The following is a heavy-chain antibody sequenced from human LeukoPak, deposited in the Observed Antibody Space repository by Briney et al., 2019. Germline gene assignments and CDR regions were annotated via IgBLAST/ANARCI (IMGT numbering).Heavy chain of an antibody. CDR3: ARQEYCSGGSCYTWFDP. V-gene: IGHV1-69*13. D-gene: IGHD2-15*01. CDR1: GGTFSSYA. CDR2: IIPIFGTA. J-gene: IGHJ5*02. Sequence: GASVKVSCKASGGTFSSYAISWVRQAPGQGLEWMGGIIPIFGTANYAQKFQGRVTITADESTSTAYMELSSLKASDTAMYYCARQEYCSGGSCYTWFDPWGQGTLVTVSS.